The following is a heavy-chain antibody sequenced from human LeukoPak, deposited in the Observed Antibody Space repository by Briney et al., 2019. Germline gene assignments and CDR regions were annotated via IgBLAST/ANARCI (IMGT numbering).Heavy chain of an antibody. CDR3: ARTHTTRYNWNPFDY. CDR2: INHSGST. J-gene: IGHJ4*02. CDR1: GGSFSGYY. Sequence: SETLSLTCAVYGGSFSGYYWSWIRQPPRKGLEWIGEINHSGSTNYNPSLKSRVTISVDTSKNQFSLKLSSVTAADTAVYYCARTHTTRYNWNPFDYWGQGTLVTVSS. D-gene: IGHD1-20*01. V-gene: IGHV4-34*01.